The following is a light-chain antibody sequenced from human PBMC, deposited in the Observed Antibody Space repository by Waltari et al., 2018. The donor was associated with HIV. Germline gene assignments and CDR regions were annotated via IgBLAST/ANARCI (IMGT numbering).Light chain of an antibody. Sequence: EIVMTQSPGTLSVSPGERVTLSCRSSQNVLTNLAWYQQKPGQAPRLLIYGASTRATGIPPMFSGGWSGTDFTLTIGSLQSEDFTFYCCQQYHKLPRTFGQGTKVEVK. CDR3: QQYHKLPRT. V-gene: IGKV3-15*01. CDR1: QNVLTN. J-gene: IGKJ1*01. CDR2: GAS.